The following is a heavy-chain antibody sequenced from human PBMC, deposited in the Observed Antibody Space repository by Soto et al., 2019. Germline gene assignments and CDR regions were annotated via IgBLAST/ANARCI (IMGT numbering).Heavy chain of an antibody. D-gene: IGHD4-17*01. J-gene: IGHJ4*02. CDR2: IYYSGST. CDR1: GGSISSYY. Sequence: SETLSLTCTVSGGSISSYYWSWIRQPPGKGLEWIGYIYYSGSTNYNPSLKSRVTISVDTSKNQFSLKLSSVTAADTAVYYCARTTVTIAFDYWGRGTLVTVSS. CDR3: ARTTVTIAFDY. V-gene: IGHV4-59*08.